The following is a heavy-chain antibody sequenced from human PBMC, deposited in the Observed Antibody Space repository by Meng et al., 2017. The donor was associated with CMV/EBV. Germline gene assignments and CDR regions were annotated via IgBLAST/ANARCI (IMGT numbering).Heavy chain of an antibody. CDR2: IRYDGSNK. Sequence: GGSLRLSCAASGLTFSSYGMPWVRQAPGKGLEWVAFIRYDGSNKYYADSVKGRFTISRDNSKNTLYLQMNSLRAEDTAVYYCARRDCSSTSCYNSYYYYGMDVWGQGTTVTVSS. CDR1: GLTFSSYG. J-gene: IGHJ6*02. V-gene: IGHV3-30*02. CDR3: ARRDCSSTSCYNSYYYYGMDV. D-gene: IGHD2-2*02.